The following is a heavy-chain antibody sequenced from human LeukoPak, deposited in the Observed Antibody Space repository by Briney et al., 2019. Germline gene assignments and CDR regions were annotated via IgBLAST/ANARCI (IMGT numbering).Heavy chain of an antibody. Sequence: ASVKVSCKVSGYTLTELSMHWVRQAPGKGLEWMGGFNPEDGETIYAQKFQGRVTMTEDTSTDTAYMELSSLRSEDTAVYYCATDGSEEGGYYYYYGMDVWGQGTTVTVSS. V-gene: IGHV1-24*01. CDR1: GYTLTELS. CDR2: FNPEDGET. CDR3: ATDGSEEGGYYYYYGMDV. D-gene: IGHD1-14*01. J-gene: IGHJ6*02.